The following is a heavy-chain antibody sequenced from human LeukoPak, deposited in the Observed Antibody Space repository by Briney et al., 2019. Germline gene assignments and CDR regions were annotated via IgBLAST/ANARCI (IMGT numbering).Heavy chain of an antibody. J-gene: IGHJ4*02. Sequence: AGSLSLSCAASGFTFSSYTMNWVRQAPGKGEEWVSSISSSSSYIYYADSVKGRFTISRDNAKNSLYLQINSLRAEDTAVYYCAREINLDYGGEASSATVSS. V-gene: IGHV3-21*01. CDR2: ISSSSSYI. CDR1: GFTFSSYT. CDR3: AREINLDY.